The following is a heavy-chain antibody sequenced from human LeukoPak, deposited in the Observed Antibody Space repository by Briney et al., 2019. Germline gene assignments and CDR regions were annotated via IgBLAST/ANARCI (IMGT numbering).Heavy chain of an antibody. CDR3: ARAYDWNYLY. CDR2: IYSGGNT. CDR1: GFTVSNNY. D-gene: IGHD1-7*01. Sequence: PGGSLRLSCAASGFTVSNNYMSWVRQPPGKGLEWVSVIYSGGNTYYADSVTGRFTISRDNSKNTLYLQMNSLRVEDTAVYYCARAYDWNYLYWGQGTLVTVSS. J-gene: IGHJ4*02. V-gene: IGHV3-66*01.